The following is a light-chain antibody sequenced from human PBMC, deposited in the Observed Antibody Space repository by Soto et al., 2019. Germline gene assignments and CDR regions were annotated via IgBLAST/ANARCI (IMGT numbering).Light chain of an antibody. CDR2: VNSDGSH. CDR3: QTWGTGARI. Sequence: QSVLTQSPSASASLGGSVKLTCSLSSGLSDYTIAWHQQQPEKGPRFLMRVNSDGSHIKGDEIPDRFSGSSSGTERYLTISSLQSEDEGDYSCQTWGTGARIFGGGPKLTVL. J-gene: IGLJ2*01. CDR1: SGLSDYT. V-gene: IGLV4-69*01.